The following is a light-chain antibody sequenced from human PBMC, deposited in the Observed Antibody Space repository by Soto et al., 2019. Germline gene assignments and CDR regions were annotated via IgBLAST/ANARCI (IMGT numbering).Light chain of an antibody. CDR2: GAS. CDR3: QYYSSSLSIT. J-gene: IGKJ5*01. V-gene: IGKV3-20*01. CDR1: QSVRSTY. Sequence: EIVLTQSPGILSLSPGKRATLSCRASQSVRSTYLAWYQQKPGQAPRLLIHGASSRATGIPDRFSGSGSGTDFTLTISRLEPEDFAVYYCQYYSSSLSITFGQGTRLEIK.